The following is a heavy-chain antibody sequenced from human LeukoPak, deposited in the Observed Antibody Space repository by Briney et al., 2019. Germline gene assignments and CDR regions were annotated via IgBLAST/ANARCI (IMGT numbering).Heavy chain of an antibody. CDR1: GFTFSSYA. CDR2: ISGSGGST. D-gene: IGHD6-19*01. J-gene: IGHJ4*02. V-gene: IGHV3-23*01. Sequence: GGSLRLSCAASGFTFSSYAMSWVRQAPGKGLEWVSAISGSGGSTYYADSVKGRFTISRDNSKNALYLQMNSLRAEDTAVYYCAKAQEQWLVVDWGQGTLVTVSS. CDR3: AKAQEQWLVVD.